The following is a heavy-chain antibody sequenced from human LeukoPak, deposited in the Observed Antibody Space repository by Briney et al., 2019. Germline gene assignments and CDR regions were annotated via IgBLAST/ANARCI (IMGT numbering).Heavy chain of an antibody. CDR1: GYSFTSYW. V-gene: IGHV5-51*01. Sequence: GESLKISCKGSGYSFTSYWIGWVRQMPGKGLEWMGIIYPGDSDTRYSPSFQGQVTISADKSISTAYLQWSSLKASDTAMCYCARLGSYYDILTGQGDYFDYWGQGTLVTVSS. J-gene: IGHJ4*02. D-gene: IGHD3-9*01. CDR3: ARLGSYYDILTGQGDYFDY. CDR2: IYPGDSDT.